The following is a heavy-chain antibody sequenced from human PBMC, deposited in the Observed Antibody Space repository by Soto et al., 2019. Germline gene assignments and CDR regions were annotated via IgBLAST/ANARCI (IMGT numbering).Heavy chain of an antibody. D-gene: IGHD3-16*01. CDR3: VRDRRGEVPDF. Sequence: QVQLVESGGGLFQPGGSLRLSCAASGFNFRGYGMHWVRQAPGRGLDWVALIWYDGRTQYYADSVKGRFTISSDNSKDSVFLQMNSLRAEDTSVYYCVRDRRGEVPDFWGQGPLVTVSS. V-gene: IGHV3-33*01. CDR1: GFNFRGYG. CDR2: IWYDGRTQ. J-gene: IGHJ4*02.